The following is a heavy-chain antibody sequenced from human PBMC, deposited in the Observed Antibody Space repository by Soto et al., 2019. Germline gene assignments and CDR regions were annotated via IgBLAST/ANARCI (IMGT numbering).Heavy chain of an antibody. CDR2: ITSENSYI. D-gene: IGHD3-10*01. Sequence: GGCLRLSCAASGFMFSSYSMSWIRQAPGKGLEWVSLITSENSYIYYGDSVKGRFTISRDNAKRSLYLEMNSLTAEDTAIFYCARDGGRLYRGDHYFDYWGLGTLVTVS. J-gene: IGHJ4*02. CDR3: ARDGGRLYRGDHYFDY. V-gene: IGHV3-21*01. CDR1: GFMFSSYS.